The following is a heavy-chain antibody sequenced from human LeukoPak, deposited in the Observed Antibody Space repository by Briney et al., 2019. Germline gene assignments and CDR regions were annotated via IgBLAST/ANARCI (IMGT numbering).Heavy chain of an antibody. CDR1: GYTFTGYY. J-gene: IGHJ5*02. D-gene: IGHD3-10*01. V-gene: IGHV1-2*02. CDR3: ARGADVLLWFGESEGWFDP. Sequence: ASVKVSCKASGYTFTGYYIHWVRQAPGQGLEWMGWINPNSGATIYTQTFQGRVTMTRDTSISTAYMELSRLRSDDTAVYYCARGADVLLWFGESEGWFDPWGQGTLVTVSS. CDR2: INPNSGAT.